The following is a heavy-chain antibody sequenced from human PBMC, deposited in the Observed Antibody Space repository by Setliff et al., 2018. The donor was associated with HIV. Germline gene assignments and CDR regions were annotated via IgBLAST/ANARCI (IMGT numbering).Heavy chain of an antibody. CDR2: ISGGGRYI. V-gene: IGHV3-21*01. CDR3: VRGWHDSSGYLYYFDY. J-gene: IGHJ4*02. CDR1: GFTFKKYV. Sequence: PGGSLRLSCTASGFTFKKYVMNWVRQAPGKGLQWVSSISGGGRYIYYADSVKGRFTISRDNAKNSLSLQMNSLTSEDTAVYYCVRGWHDSSGYLYYFDYWGQGTLVTVSS. D-gene: IGHD3-22*01.